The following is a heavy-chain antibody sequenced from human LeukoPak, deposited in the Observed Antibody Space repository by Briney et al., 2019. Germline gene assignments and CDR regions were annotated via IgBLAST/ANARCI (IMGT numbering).Heavy chain of an antibody. CDR3: ARMGIAAAAPFDY. CDR1: GGSISSYY. CDR2: IYYSGTT. Sequence: PSETLSLTCTVSGGSISSYYWSWIRQPPGKGLEWIGYIYYSGTTNYNPSLKSRVTISVDTSKNQFSLKLSSVTAADTAVYYCARMGIAAAAPFDYWGQGTLVTVSS. D-gene: IGHD6-13*01. J-gene: IGHJ4*02. V-gene: IGHV4-59*08.